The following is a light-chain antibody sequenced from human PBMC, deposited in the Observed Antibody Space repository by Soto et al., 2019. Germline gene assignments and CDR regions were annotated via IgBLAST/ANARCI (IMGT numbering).Light chain of an antibody. CDR2: DAS. V-gene: IGKV1-5*01. Sequence: DIQMTQSPSTLSASVGARVTITCRASQSISSWLAWYPQKPGKAPKLLIYDASSVESGVPSRFSGRGSGTEFTLTVSSLHTEDLVTYYGQQYNKYSPTFGPGTKVDIK. CDR1: QSISSW. CDR3: QQYNKYSPT. J-gene: IGKJ3*01.